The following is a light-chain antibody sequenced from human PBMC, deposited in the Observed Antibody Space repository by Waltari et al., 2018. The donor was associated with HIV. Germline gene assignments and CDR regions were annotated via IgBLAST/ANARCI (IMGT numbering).Light chain of an antibody. V-gene: IGLV3-25*03. Sequence: GLANQYVHWYQEKAGQAPVLVIYRDNERPSGIPERISGSRSGILATLTISGVLAEDEADYYCQSAASTGTSVLFGGGTRLTVL. CDR3: QSAASTGTSVL. CDR1: GLANQY. J-gene: IGLJ2*01. CDR2: RDN.